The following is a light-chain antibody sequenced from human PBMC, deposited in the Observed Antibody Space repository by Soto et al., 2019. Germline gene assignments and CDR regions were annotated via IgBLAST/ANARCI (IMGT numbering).Light chain of an antibody. CDR3: QKYSSVPV. J-gene: IGKJ3*01. V-gene: IGKV1-27*01. Sequence: DIQMTQSPTSLSASVGDRVTITCRASQDIRNFVAWYQQKPGKAPKLLIYAASTLQSGVPSRFSGSGSGTDFTLPTNSLQPDDVATYSCQKYSSVPVFGPGTKVEIK. CDR1: QDIRNF. CDR2: AAS.